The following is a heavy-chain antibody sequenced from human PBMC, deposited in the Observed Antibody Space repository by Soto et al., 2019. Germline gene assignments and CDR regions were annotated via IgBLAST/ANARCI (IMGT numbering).Heavy chain of an antibody. CDR1: GGSFSGYY. D-gene: IGHD3-3*01. V-gene: IGHV4-34*01. CDR2: INHSGST. Sequence: SETMSLTSSVYGGSFSGYYWSWIRQPPGKGLEWIGEINHSGSTKYNPSLKSRVTISVDTAKNQFSLKLSSVTAADTAVYYSARLSTDYDFWSGYKGGYYYYCMDFWAQGTTGT. J-gene: IGHJ6*02. CDR3: ARLSTDYDFWSGYKGGYYYYCMDF.